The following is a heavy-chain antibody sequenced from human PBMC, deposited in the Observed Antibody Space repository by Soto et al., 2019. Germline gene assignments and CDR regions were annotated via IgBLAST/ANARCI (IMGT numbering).Heavy chain of an antibody. CDR2: IYKSGTS. J-gene: IGHJ5*02. D-gene: IGHD6-6*01. CDR3: ARSLSASSGWFDP. V-gene: IGHV4-30-4*01. Sequence: SLTCAVSGDYISSGDFFWTWIRQSPGKGLEWLAYIYKSGTSYYNPSLKSRLFISIDTSNNLFSLQLTSVTAADTAFYYCARSLSASSGWFDPWGQGTLVTVSS. CDR1: GDYISSGDFF.